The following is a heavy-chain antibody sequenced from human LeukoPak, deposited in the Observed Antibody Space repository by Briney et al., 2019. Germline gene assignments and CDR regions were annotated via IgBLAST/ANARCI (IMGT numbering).Heavy chain of an antibody. CDR2: ISGSGGST. D-gene: IGHD6-13*01. V-gene: IGHV3-23*01. CDR1: GFTFSSYA. Sequence: PGGPLRLSCAASGFTFSSYAMSWVRQAPGKGLEWVSAISGSGGSTYYADSVKGRFTISRDNSKNTLYLQMNSLRAEDTAVYYCAHVAGWAAAGTYYFDYWGQGTLVTVSS. J-gene: IGHJ4*02. CDR3: AHVAGWAAAGTYYFDY.